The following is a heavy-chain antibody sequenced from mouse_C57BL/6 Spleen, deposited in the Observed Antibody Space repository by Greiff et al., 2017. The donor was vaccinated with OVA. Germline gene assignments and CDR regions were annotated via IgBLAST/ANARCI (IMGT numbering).Heavy chain of an antibody. J-gene: IGHJ4*01. Sequence: EVKLVESGGGLVKPGGSLKLSCAASGFTFSDYGMHWVRQAPEKGLEWVAYISSGSSTIYYADTVKGRFTISRDNAKNTLFLQMTSLRSEDTAMYYCARPDYYGSSYAMDYWGQGTSVTVSS. D-gene: IGHD1-1*01. V-gene: IGHV5-17*01. CDR3: ARPDYYGSSYAMDY. CDR2: ISSGSSTI. CDR1: GFTFSDYG.